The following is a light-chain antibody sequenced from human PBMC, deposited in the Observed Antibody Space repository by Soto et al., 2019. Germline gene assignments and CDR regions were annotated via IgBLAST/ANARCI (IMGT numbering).Light chain of an antibody. CDR2: EVT. V-gene: IGLV2-14*01. CDR1: SSDVGSYDY. J-gene: IGLJ1*01. CDR3: CSYTTSSTRV. Sequence: QSALTQPASVSGSPGQSTTISCIGTSSDVGSYDYVSWYQQHPGKVPKLIIYEVTNRPSGVSNRFSGSKSGNTASLTISGLQAEDEADYYCCSYTTSSTRVFGSGTKLTVL.